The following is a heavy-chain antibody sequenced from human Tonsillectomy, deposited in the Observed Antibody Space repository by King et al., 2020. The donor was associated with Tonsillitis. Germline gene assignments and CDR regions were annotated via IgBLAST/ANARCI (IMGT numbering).Heavy chain of an antibody. J-gene: IGHJ4*02. Sequence: VQLVESGGGLEQPGGSLRLSCAASGFTFSSYAMSWVRQAPGKGLEWVSAISGSGDSTYYADSVKGRFTISRDSSKNTLYLQMNSLRAEDTAIYYCAKLLGPIVVVPAAPDYWGQGTLGPVSS. D-gene: IGHD2-2*01. CDR2: ISGSGDST. CDR1: GFTFSSYA. CDR3: AKLLGPIVVVPAAPDY. V-gene: IGHV3-23*04.